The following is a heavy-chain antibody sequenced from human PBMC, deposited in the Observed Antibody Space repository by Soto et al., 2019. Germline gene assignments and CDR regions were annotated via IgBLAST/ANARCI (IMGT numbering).Heavy chain of an antibody. CDR3: TTVSGDLLYGMDV. CDR2: IKSKTDGGTT. Sequence: SLRLYCAATSFTFSNGWMNWVRQAPGKGLEWVGRIKSKTDGGTTDYAAPVKGRFTISRDDSKNTLYLQMNSLKTEDTAVYYCTTVSGDLLYGMDVWGQGTTVTVSS. D-gene: IGHD4-17*01. J-gene: IGHJ6*02. CDR1: SFTFSNGW. V-gene: IGHV3-15*07.